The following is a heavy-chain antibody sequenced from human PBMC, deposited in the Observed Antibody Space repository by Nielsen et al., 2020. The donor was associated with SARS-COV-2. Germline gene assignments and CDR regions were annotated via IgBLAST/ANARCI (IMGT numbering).Heavy chain of an antibody. Sequence: GGSLRLSCATSGFIFSIYGMHWVRQAPGKGLESVAVISYDGTGKKYADSVKGRFTISSDGSKSTLYLQMNSLRAEDTAVYYCAKSRRRGYIYGSLDSWGQGTLVTVSS. D-gene: IGHD5-18*01. CDR3: AKSRRRGYIYGSLDS. V-gene: IGHV3-30*18. J-gene: IGHJ4*02. CDR2: ISYDGTGK. CDR1: GFIFSIYG.